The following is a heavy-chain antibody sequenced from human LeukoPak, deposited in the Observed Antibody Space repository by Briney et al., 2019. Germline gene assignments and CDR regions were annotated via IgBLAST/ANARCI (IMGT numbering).Heavy chain of an antibody. J-gene: IGHJ4*02. CDR2: LSGDSSSI. CDR1: GFTFSSYA. V-gene: IGHV3-23*01. Sequence: PGGSLRLSCAASGFTFSSYAMSWVRQAPGKGLEWVSGLSGDSSSIYYAASVKGRFTISRDNSKNMLYLQMNSPRAEDTAVYYCTRFRGSGSSTLYSFDYWGQGSLVTVAP. D-gene: IGHD3-10*01. CDR3: TRFRGSGSSTLYSFDY.